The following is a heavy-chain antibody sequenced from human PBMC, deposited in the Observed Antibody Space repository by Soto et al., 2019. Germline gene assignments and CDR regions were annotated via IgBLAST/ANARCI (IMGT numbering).Heavy chain of an antibody. D-gene: IGHD3-9*01. CDR3: ARGRDYDILTGYYCPYYYYMDV. CDR1: GYTFTSYD. V-gene: IGHV1-8*01. CDR2: MNPNSGNT. Sequence: QVQLVQSGAEVKKPGASVKVSCKASGYTFTSYDINWVRQATGQGLEWMGWMNPNSGNTGYAQKFQGRVTMTRNTSISTAYMELSSLRSEDTAVYYCARGRDYDILTGYYCPYYYYMDVWGKGTTVTVSS. J-gene: IGHJ6*03.